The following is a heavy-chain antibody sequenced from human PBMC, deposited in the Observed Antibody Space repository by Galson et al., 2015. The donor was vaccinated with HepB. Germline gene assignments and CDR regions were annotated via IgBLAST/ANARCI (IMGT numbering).Heavy chain of an antibody. CDR3: ARDIWGSASSGGALGWFDP. CDR1: GDSVSSNSAA. V-gene: IGHV6-1*01. CDR2: TYYRSKWYN. Sequence: CAISGDSVSSNSAAWNWIRQSPSRGLEWLGRTYYRSKWYNDYAVSVESRITINPDTSKNQFSLQLNSVTPEATAVYYCARDIWGSASSGGALGWFDPWGQGTLVTVSS. D-gene: IGHD6-19*01. J-gene: IGHJ5*02.